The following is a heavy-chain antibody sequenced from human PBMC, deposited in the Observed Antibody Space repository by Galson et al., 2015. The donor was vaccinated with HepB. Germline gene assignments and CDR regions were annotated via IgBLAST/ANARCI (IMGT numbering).Heavy chain of an antibody. CDR3: ARDYDDSSLYLPFDM. Sequence: SLRLSCAAFGFNVNDHQINWIRQASGRGLEWISFISSSGSSRYYADSVTGRFAIFRDLAKSSVYLQMNSLRDDDTAVYYCARDYDDSSLYLPFDMWGQGTMVTVSS. CDR1: GFNVNDHQ. D-gene: IGHD3-22*01. CDR2: ISSSGSSR. V-gene: IGHV3-11*04. J-gene: IGHJ3*02.